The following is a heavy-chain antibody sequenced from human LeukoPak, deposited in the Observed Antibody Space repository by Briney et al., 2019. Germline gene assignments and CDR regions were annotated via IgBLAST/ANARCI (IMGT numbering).Heavy chain of an antibody. CDR3: ATSYDSSGCD. Sequence: GGSLRLSCAASGFTFDDYAMHWVRQAPGKGLEWVSGISWNSGSIGYADSVKGRFTISRDNAKNSLYLQMNSLRAEDTALYYCATSYDSSGCDWGQGTLVTVSS. V-gene: IGHV3-9*01. J-gene: IGHJ4*02. D-gene: IGHD3-22*01. CDR1: GFTFDDYA. CDR2: ISWNSGSI.